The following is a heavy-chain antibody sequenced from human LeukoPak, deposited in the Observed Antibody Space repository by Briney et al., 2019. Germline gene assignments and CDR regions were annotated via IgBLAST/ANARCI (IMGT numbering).Heavy chain of an antibody. V-gene: IGHV1-18*01. CDR2: ISPYNGNT. CDR3: AREGAPSSGWYYFDY. D-gene: IGHD6-19*01. CDR1: GYTFTSYA. Sequence: ASVKVSCKASGYTFTSYAISWVRQAPGQGLEWMGWISPYNGNTKYAQKLQGRVTMTTDTSTSTAYMELRSLRSDDTAVYFCAREGAPSSGWYYFDYWGQGSLVTVPS. J-gene: IGHJ4*02.